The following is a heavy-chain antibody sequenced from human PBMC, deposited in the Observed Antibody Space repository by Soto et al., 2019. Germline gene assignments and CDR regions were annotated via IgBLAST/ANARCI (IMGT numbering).Heavy chain of an antibody. CDR2: MNPNNGNT. J-gene: IGHJ5*02. Sequence: QVQLVQSGAEVKKPGASVKVSCKASGYTFTSYDINWVRQATGQGLEWMGRMNPNNGNTAYAQKFQGRFTMTRTTSIRTAYMELSSLRSEDTAVYYCARGADNWNDGYWFDPWGQGTLVTVSS. V-gene: IGHV1-8*01. D-gene: IGHD1-1*01. CDR1: GYTFTSYD. CDR3: ARGADNWNDGYWFDP.